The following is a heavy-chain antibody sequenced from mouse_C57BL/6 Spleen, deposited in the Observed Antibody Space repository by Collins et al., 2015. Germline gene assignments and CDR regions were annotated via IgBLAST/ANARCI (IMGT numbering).Heavy chain of an antibody. CDR2: INTYSGVP. J-gene: IGHJ3*01. CDR1: GYTFTTYG. Sequence: QIQLVQSGPELKKPGETVKISCKASGYTFTTYGMSWVKQAPGKGLKWMGWINTYSGVPTYADDFKGRFAFSLETSASTAYLQINNLKNEDTATYFCARKEGFAYWGQGTLVTVSA. CDR3: ARKEGFAY. V-gene: IGHV9-3*01.